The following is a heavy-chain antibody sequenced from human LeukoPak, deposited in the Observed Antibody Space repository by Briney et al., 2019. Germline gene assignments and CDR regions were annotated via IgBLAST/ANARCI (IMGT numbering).Heavy chain of an antibody. Sequence: PGGSLRLSCAASGFTFSSYWMNWVRQAPGKGLEWVANIKQDGSEKHYVDSVKGRFTISRDNADNSLYLQMNSLRDEDTAVYYCARGLIYYDSSGYLYYWGQETLVTVSS. CDR1: GFTFSSYW. J-gene: IGHJ4*02. CDR3: ARGLIYYDSSGYLYY. CDR2: IKQDGSEK. V-gene: IGHV3-7*01. D-gene: IGHD3-22*01.